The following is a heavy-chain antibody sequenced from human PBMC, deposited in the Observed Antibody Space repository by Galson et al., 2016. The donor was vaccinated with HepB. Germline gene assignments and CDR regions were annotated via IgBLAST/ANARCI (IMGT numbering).Heavy chain of an antibody. D-gene: IGHD3-22*01. Sequence: SLRLSCAASGFTFSNYGMHWVRQAPGKGLEWVAVISYDGRTKYYADSVKGRFTISRDNSKNTLYLQMNSLRAEDTAVYYCAKDPVVEAEWYYFDYWGQGTLVTVSS. J-gene: IGHJ4*02. V-gene: IGHV3-30*18. CDR3: AKDPVVEAEWYYFDY. CDR1: GFTFSNYG. CDR2: ISYDGRTK.